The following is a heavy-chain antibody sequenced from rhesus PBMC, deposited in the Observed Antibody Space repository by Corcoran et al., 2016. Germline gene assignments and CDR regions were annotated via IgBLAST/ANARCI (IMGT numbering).Heavy chain of an antibody. CDR3: ARGAIQWVQLVRFDV. Sequence: ELQLVESGGGLAKPGGSLRLSWAASGFTFVNYGMYWVRQAPWKWLEGSSAINSAGRSTYYADSVKGRFTISRENAKNTLYLQMDSLRAEDTAVYYCARGAIQWVQLVRFDVWGPGVLVTVSS. J-gene: IGHJ5-1*01. CDR1: GFTFVNYG. V-gene: IGHV3-28*02. CDR2: INSAGRST. D-gene: IGHD5-24*01.